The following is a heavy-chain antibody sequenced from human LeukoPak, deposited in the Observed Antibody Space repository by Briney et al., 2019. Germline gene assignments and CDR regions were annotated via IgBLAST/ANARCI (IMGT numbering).Heavy chain of an antibody. D-gene: IGHD5-24*01. CDR2: INHSGST. CDR1: GGSFSGYY. J-gene: IGHJ4*02. Sequence: SETLSLTCAVYGGSFSGYYWSWIRQPPGKGLEWIGEINHSGSTNYNPSLKSRVTISVDTSKNQFSLKLSSMTAADTAVYYCARTRRDGYSRLAFDCWGQGTLVTVSS. V-gene: IGHV4-34*01. CDR3: ARTRRDGYSRLAFDC.